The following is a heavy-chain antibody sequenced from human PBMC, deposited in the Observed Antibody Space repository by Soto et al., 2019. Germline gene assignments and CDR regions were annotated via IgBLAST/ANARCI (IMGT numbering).Heavy chain of an antibody. Sequence: EVPLLESGGGLVQPGGSLRLSCAASGFTFSDYVMSWVRQTPGKGLQWVSTISGTGSNTYYADSVKGRFTISRDNSKNTLYLQMNSLRAEDTAIHYCAKGRILFDPWGQGTLVTVSS. CDR2: ISGTGSNT. D-gene: IGHD5-18*01. CDR1: GFTFSDYV. CDR3: AKGRILFDP. V-gene: IGHV3-23*01. J-gene: IGHJ5*02.